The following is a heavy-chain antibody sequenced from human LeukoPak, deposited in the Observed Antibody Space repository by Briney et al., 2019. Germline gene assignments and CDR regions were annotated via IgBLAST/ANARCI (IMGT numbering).Heavy chain of an antibody. V-gene: IGHV1-18*01. CDR2: ISAYNGNT. CDR1: GYTFTNYG. J-gene: IGHJ4*02. D-gene: IGHD3-10*01. CDR3: TRHLSQFGELLMAY. Sequence: ASVKVSCKASGYTFTNYGISWVRQAPGQGLEWMGWISAYNGNTHYAQIFEGRVTMTTDTSTSTAYMELRSLTSDDTAVYYCTRHLSQFGELLMAYWGQGSLVTVSS.